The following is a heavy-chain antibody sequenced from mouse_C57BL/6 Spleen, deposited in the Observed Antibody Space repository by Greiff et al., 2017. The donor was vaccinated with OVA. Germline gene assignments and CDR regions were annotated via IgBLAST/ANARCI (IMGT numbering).Heavy chain of an antibody. CDR3: ARGGSYYGSSPYLDY. Sequence: QVQLQQPGAELVRPGSSVKLSCKASGYTFTSYWMDWVKQRPGQGLEWIGNIYPSESETHYNQKFKDKATLTVDKSSSTAYMQLSSLTSEDSAVYYCARGGSYYGSSPYLDYWGQGTTLTVSS. J-gene: IGHJ2*01. V-gene: IGHV1-61*01. CDR1: GYTFTSYW. CDR2: IYPSESET. D-gene: IGHD1-1*01.